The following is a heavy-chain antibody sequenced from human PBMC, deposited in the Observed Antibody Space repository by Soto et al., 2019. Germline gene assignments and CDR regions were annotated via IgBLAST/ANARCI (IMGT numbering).Heavy chain of an antibody. CDR2: IIPILGIA. CDR1: GYTFTSYA. V-gene: IGHV1-69*04. J-gene: IGHJ4*02. D-gene: IGHD2-15*01. Sequence: GASVKVSCKASGYTFTSYAMHWVRQAPGQGLEWMGRIIPILGIANYAQKFQGRVTITADKSTSTAYMELSSLRSEDTAVYYCAREGSTQGSYYFDYWGQGTLVTVSS. CDR3: AREGSTQGSYYFDY.